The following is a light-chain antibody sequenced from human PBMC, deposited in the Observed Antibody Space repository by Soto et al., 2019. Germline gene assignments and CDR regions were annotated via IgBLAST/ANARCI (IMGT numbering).Light chain of an antibody. CDR1: HGVSSW. Sequence: DIQMTQSPSSVSASVGDRVTITCRASHGVSSWLAWYQQKPGKAPKLLIYAASSLQSGVPSRFSGSGSWADFTLTISSLQPEDFATYYCQQANGFPFTFGPGTKVDIK. J-gene: IGKJ3*01. CDR2: AAS. CDR3: QQANGFPFT. V-gene: IGKV1-12*01.